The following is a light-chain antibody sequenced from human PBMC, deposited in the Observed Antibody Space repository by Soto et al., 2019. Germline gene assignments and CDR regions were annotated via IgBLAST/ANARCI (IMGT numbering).Light chain of an antibody. V-gene: IGKV3-20*01. J-gene: IGKJ4*01. CDR2: GAS. CDR3: QQYGSTPLT. Sequence: ESVLTQSPGTLSLSPGERATLSCRASQSVITYLAWYQQKPGQAPRLLIYGASSRATGIPDRFSGSGSGTDFTLTISRLEPEDVAVYYCQQYGSTPLTFGGGTTVEIK. CDR1: QSVITY.